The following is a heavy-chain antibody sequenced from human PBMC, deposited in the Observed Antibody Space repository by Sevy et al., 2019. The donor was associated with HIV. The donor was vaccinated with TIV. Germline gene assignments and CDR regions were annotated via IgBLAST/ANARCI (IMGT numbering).Heavy chain of an antibody. CDR3: TRDASVGALADAFDI. CDR2: IRSKAYGGTT. Sequence: GGSLRLSCTASGFTFGDYAMSWFRQAPGKGLEWVGFIRSKAYGGTTEYAASVKGRFTISRDDSKSIAYLQMNSLKTEDPAVYYCTRDASVGALADAFDIWGQGTMVTVSS. V-gene: IGHV3-49*03. D-gene: IGHD1-26*01. J-gene: IGHJ3*02. CDR1: GFTFGDYA.